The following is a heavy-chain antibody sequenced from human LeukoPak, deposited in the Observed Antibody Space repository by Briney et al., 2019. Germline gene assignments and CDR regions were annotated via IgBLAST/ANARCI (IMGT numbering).Heavy chain of an antibody. V-gene: IGHV1-46*01. J-gene: IGHJ4*02. CDR2: INPSGDTT. D-gene: IGHD1-1*01. CDR3: ASDAGTLGD. Sequence: ASVTVSCKASGYTFTSYYMHWVRQAPGQGLEGMGIINPSGDTTIYAQKFQGRVTMTRDTSTSTVYMELSSLRSEDTAVYYCASDAGTLGDWGQGTLVTVSS. CDR1: GYTFTSYY.